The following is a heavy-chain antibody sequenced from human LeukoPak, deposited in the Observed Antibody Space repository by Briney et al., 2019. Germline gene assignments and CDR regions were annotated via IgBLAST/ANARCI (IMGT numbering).Heavy chain of an antibody. Sequence: SVKVSCKASGYTFTSYYMHWVRQAPGQGLEWMGGIIPIFGTANYAQKFQGRVTITADESTSTAYMELSSLRSEDTAVYYCARDRGEYSSSSLYCFVYWGQGTLVTVSS. CDR2: IIPIFGTA. V-gene: IGHV1-69*13. CDR1: GYTFTSYY. CDR3: ARDRGEYSSSSLYCFVY. D-gene: IGHD6-6*01. J-gene: IGHJ4*02.